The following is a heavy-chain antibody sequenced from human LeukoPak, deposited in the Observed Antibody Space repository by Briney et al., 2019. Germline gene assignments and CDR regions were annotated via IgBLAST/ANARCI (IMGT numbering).Heavy chain of an antibody. CDR3: ARVGRSSLYYFDY. J-gene: IGHJ4*02. V-gene: IGHV1-69*13. CDR1: GGTFSIYA. Sequence: SVKVSCKASGGTFSIYAISWVRQAPGQGLEWMGGIIPIFGTANYAQKFQGRVTITADESTSTAYMELSSLRSEDTAVYYCARVGRSSLYYFDYWGQGTLVTVSS. D-gene: IGHD6-6*01. CDR2: IIPIFGTA.